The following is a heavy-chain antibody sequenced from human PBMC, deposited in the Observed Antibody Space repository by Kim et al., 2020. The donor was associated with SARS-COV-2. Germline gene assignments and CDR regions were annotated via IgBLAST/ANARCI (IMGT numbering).Heavy chain of an antibody. V-gene: IGHV3-30*18. CDR2: LSYDATNT. CDR1: GFSFRSYG. J-gene: IGHJ2*01. Sequence: GGSLRLSCVASGFSFRSYGMHWVRQVPGKGLEWLAVLSYDATNTFHADSVKGRFTISRDNSKNELYLQMNSLTADDTAIYYCAKVRKIVALFDGLDLWG. D-gene: IGHD2-15*01. CDR3: AKVRKIVALFDGLDL.